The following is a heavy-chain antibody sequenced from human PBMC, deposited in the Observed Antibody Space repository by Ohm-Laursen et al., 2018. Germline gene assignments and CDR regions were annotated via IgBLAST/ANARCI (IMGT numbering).Heavy chain of an antibody. Sequence: SLRLSCSASGFTFSNYAMSWVRQAPGKGLEWVSSISPTGGSKYYADSVKGRLTVSRDNSKNTLYLQMNSLRAEDAALYYCAKISYDSYLDYWGQGTLVTVSS. CDR2: ISPTGGSK. V-gene: IGHV3-23*01. CDR3: AKISYDSYLDY. D-gene: IGHD3-22*01. J-gene: IGHJ4*02. CDR1: GFTFSNYA.